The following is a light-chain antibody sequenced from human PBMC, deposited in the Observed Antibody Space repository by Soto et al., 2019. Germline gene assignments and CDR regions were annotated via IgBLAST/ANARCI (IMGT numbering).Light chain of an antibody. CDR1: QSVSSSY. CDR2: LAS. V-gene: IGKV3-20*01. Sequence: EIVLTNSPGTLSLSPGERVTLSCRASQSVSSSYLAWYQQKPGQAPRLLIYLASSRATGIPDRFSGSGSGTDFTLTISRLEPEDFAVYYCQQYGSSPPWTFGQGSNVDI. CDR3: QQYGSSPPWT. J-gene: IGKJ1*01.